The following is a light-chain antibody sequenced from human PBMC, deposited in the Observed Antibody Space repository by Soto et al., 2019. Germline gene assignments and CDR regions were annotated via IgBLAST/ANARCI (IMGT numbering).Light chain of an antibody. CDR2: KAS. CDR3: QQYNSYSWT. J-gene: IGKJ1*01. Sequence: DIQMTQSPSTLSASVGDRVTITCRASQSISSWLAWYQQKTGKAPKLLIYKASSLESGVPSRFSGSGSGTEFTITINSLQPDDFATYYCQQYNSYSWTFGQGTKVEIK. CDR1: QSISSW. V-gene: IGKV1-5*03.